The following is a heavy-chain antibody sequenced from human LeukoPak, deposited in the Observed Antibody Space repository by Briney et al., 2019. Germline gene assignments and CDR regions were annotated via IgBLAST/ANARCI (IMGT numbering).Heavy chain of an antibody. V-gene: IGHV1-2*02. Sequence: ASVKVSCKASGYTFTGYYLHWVRQAPGQGLEWMGCVNPNSGDTNYAQKFQGSVTMTRDTSISTVYMELRSLRSDDTAVYYCAREAGRDYYYYYMDVWGKGTTVTISS. CDR3: AREAGRDYYYYYMDV. J-gene: IGHJ6*03. D-gene: IGHD6-13*01. CDR2: VNPNSGDT. CDR1: GYTFTGYY.